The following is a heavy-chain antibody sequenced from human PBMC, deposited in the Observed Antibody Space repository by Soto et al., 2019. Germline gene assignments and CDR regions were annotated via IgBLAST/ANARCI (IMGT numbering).Heavy chain of an antibody. Sequence: ASVKLSCKASGYSFTSYDINWVRQANGQGLEWMGWMNPNSGNTGYAQKFQGRVTMTRNTSISTAYMELSSLRSEDTAVYYRARGGVFFFAAPTNPFDYWCQGTLVTVS. J-gene: IGHJ4*02. V-gene: IGHV1-8*01. CDR1: GYSFTSYD. D-gene: IGHD3-10*01. CDR3: ARGGVFFFAAPTNPFDY. CDR2: MNPNSGNT.